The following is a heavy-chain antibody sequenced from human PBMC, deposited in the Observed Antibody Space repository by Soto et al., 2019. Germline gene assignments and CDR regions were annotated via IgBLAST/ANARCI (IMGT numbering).Heavy chain of an antibody. V-gene: IGHV3-30*03. J-gene: IGHJ5*02. CDR2: ISYDGSNK. CDR1: GFTFSSYG. Sequence: GESLKISCAASGFTFSSYGMHWVRQAPGKGLEWVAVISYDGSNKYYADSVKGRFTISRDNSKNTLYLQMNSLRAEDTAVYYCARGDSSSWYVSWFDPWGQGTLVTVSS. CDR3: ARGDSSSWYVSWFDP. D-gene: IGHD6-13*01.